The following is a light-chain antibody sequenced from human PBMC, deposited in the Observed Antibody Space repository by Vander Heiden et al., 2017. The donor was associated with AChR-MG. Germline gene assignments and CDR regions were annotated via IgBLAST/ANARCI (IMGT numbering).Light chain of an antibody. J-gene: IGLJ2*01. CDR2: GNA. CDR1: NNNIEIYD. V-gene: IGLV1-47*01. Sequence: QSALTQEASVSGTVGQKVTLSCTGNNNNIEIYDVAWYRQTSHGAPKTVMFGNALSSGIPDRFSGSKSGTTASLTLSGLQPEDEADYYCSTWDYGLSGVVFGGGTRLTV. CDR3: STWDYGLSGVV.